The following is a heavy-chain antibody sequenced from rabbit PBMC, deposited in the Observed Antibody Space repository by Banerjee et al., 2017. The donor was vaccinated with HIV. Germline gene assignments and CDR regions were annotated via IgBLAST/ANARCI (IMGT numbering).Heavy chain of an antibody. J-gene: IGHJ4*01. V-gene: IGHV1S45*01. CDR3: ARGDDGDPSDGYALSL. D-gene: IGHD6-1*01. CDR2: INTSSGDT. CDR1: GFSFNNKYV. Sequence: GGGLVQPEGSLTLTCTASGFSFNNKYVMCWVRQAPGKGLEWIACINTSSGDTVYASWAKGRFTISKTSSTTVTLQITSLTAADMATYFCARGDDGDPSDGYALSLWGPGTLVTVS.